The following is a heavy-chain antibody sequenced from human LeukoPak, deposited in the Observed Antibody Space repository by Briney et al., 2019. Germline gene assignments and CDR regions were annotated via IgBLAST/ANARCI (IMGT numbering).Heavy chain of an antibody. Sequence: GGSLRLSYAASGFTFSSYEMNWVRQAPGKGLEWVSYISSSGSTIYYADSVKGRFTISRDNAKNSLYLQMNSLRAEDTAVYYCARDPYYGDYAVWGQGTLVTVSS. J-gene: IGHJ4*02. V-gene: IGHV3-48*03. CDR3: ARDPYYGDYAV. CDR2: ISSSGSTI. CDR1: GFTFSSYE. D-gene: IGHD4-17*01.